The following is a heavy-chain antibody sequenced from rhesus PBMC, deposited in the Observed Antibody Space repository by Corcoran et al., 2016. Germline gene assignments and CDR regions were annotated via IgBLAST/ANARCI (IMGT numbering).Heavy chain of an antibody. D-gene: IGHD5-24*01. V-gene: IGHV4-160*01. CDR1: GGSISSNY. Sequence: QVQLQEAGPGRVQPSETLSLPCAVSGGSISSNYWRWIRPAPGKGLGWIGRIDGSGGSTDYNPSLTIRVTISPDPSKNQCSLKMSSVTAADPAVYYCARGRYSGYNYFDYWGQGVLVTVSS. CDR2: IDGSGGST. CDR3: ARGRYSGYNYFDY. J-gene: IGHJ4*01.